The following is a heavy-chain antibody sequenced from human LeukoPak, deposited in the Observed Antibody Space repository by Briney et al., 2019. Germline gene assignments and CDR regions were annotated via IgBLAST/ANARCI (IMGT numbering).Heavy chain of an antibody. Sequence: SETLSLTCAVYGGSFSGYYWSWIRQPPGKGLEWIGEINHSGSTNYNPSLKSRVTISVDTYKNQFSLKLSSVTAADTAVYYCAREGCSSTSCYYYYYYYMDVWGKGTTVTVSS. J-gene: IGHJ6*03. D-gene: IGHD2-2*01. CDR3: AREGCSSTSCYYYYYYYMDV. CDR2: INHSGST. V-gene: IGHV4-34*01. CDR1: GGSFSGYY.